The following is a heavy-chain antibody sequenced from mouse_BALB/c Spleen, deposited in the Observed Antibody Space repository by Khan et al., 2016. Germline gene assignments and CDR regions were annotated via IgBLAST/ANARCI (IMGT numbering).Heavy chain of an antibody. Sequence: VQLQQSGAELVKSGATIKLSCTASGLNIKDTYMHWLKQWPEQGLEWIGRIDPQNGNTTYDPKFQGKATITADASFYTAYLQPSRLTSEDPAVYYGARMARKWGQGTTLTVSS. V-gene: IGHV14-3*02. CDR3: ARMARK. CDR1: GLNIKDTY. CDR2: IDPQNGNT. J-gene: IGHJ2*01.